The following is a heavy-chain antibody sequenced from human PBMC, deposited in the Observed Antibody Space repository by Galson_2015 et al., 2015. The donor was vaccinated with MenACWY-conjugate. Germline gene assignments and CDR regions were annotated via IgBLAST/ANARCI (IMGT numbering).Heavy chain of an antibody. CDR3: SRDTKTYYFDSSGHYDYYYAMDV. Sequence: SLRLSCAASGFAFSSSAMNWVRPAPGQGLEWDSYLRIGRSTIYYGDSVKGRFPISRYNAKNSLYLLMNSLRDEDTAVYYCSRDTKTYYFDSSGHYDYYYAMDVWGQGTTVTASS. J-gene: IGHJ6*02. CDR1: GFAFSSSA. D-gene: IGHD3-22*01. V-gene: IGHV3-48*02. CDR2: LRIGRSTI.